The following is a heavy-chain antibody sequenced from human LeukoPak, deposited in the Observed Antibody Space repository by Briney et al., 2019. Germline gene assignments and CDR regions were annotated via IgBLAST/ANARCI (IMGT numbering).Heavy chain of an antibody. CDR2: INPSGGST. CDR1: GYTFTSYY. V-gene: IGHV1-46*01. D-gene: IGHD4-11*01. J-gene: IGHJ4*02. CDR3: ARWTTTYLDY. Sequence: ASVKVSCKASGYTFTSYYIHWVRQAPGQGLEWMGIINPSGGSTNYAQKFQGRVTMTRDTSTSTVYMELSSLRSEDSAVHYCARWTTTYLDYWGQGTLVTVSS.